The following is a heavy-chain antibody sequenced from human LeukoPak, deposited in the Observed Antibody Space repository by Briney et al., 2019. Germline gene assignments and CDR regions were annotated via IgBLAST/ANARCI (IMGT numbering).Heavy chain of an antibody. CDR3: AKDSPQDCNSNTCYDY. Sequence: GALRLSCAASGFTFSSYGMHWVRQAPGKGLEWVAVISYDGSNKYYADSVKGRFTISRDNSKNTLYLQMNSLRAEDTAVYYCAKDSPQDCNSNTCYDYWGQGTLVTVSS. CDR1: GFTFSSYG. CDR2: ISYDGSNK. V-gene: IGHV3-30*18. J-gene: IGHJ4*02. D-gene: IGHD2-2*01.